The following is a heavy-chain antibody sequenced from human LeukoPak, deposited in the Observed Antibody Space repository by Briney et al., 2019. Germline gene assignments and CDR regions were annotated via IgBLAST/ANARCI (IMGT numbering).Heavy chain of an antibody. CDR3: ARGLHLIDY. J-gene: IGHJ4*02. D-gene: IGHD4-11*01. CDR1: EFTVSSYE. CDR2: ISSSGSTI. Sequence: GGSLRLSCAAPEFTVSSYEMNWVRQAPGKGLEWVSYISSSGSTIYYADSVKGRFTISRDNAKNSLYLQMNSLRAEDTAVYYCARGLHLIDYWGQGTLVTVSS. V-gene: IGHV3-48*03.